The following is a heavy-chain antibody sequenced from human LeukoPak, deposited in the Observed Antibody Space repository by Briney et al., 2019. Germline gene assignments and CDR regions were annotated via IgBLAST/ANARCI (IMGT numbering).Heavy chain of an antibody. V-gene: IGHV4-39*07. CDR2: INHSGST. CDR1: GGSISSSSYY. J-gene: IGHJ6*03. D-gene: IGHD2-2*02. CDR3: ARFLSDRYCSSTSCYNRDV. Sequence: SETLSLTCTVSGGSISSSSYYWGWIRQPPGKGLEWIGEINHSGSTNNNPSLKSRVTISVDTSKNQFSLKLSSVTAADTAVYYCARFLSDRYCSSTSCYNRDVWGKGTTVTVSS.